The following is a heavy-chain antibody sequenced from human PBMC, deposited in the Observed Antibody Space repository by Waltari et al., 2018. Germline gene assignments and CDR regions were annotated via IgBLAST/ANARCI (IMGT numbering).Heavy chain of an antibody. Sequence: QVQLVQSGAEVKKPGSSVKVFCKASGGTFSSYAISWVRQAPGQGLEWMGGIIPILGIANYAQKFQGRVTITADESTSTAYMELSSLRSEDTAVYYCARVPGIAAAGAFDIWGQGTMVTASS. V-gene: IGHV1-69*04. CDR3: ARVPGIAAAGAFDI. D-gene: IGHD6-13*01. CDR1: GGTFSSYA. J-gene: IGHJ3*02. CDR2: IIPILGIA.